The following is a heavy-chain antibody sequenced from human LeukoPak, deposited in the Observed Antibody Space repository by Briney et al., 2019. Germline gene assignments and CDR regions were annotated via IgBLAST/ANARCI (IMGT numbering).Heavy chain of an antibody. Sequence: GGSLRLSCAASGFTFSSYWMSWVRQAPGKGLEWVANIKQDGSEKYYVDSVKGRFTISRDNAKNSLYLQMNSLRAEDTAVYYCARVPIAVAGITLDYWGQGTLVTVSS. CDR1: GFTFSSYW. CDR3: ARVPIAVAGITLDY. J-gene: IGHJ4*02. CDR2: IKQDGSEK. D-gene: IGHD6-19*01. V-gene: IGHV3-7*01.